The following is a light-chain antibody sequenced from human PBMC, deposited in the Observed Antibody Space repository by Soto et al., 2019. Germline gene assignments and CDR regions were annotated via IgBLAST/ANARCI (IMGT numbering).Light chain of an antibody. V-gene: IGLV3-21*02. J-gene: IGLJ2*01. CDR1: NIGSKS. Sequence: SYELTQPPSVSVAPGQTARITCGGSNIGSKSGHWYQQKPGQAPVLVVYDDSDRPSGIPERFSGSNSGNTATLTISRVEAGDEADYYCQVWDTSSDHVVFGGGTKLTVL. CDR2: DDS. CDR3: QVWDTSSDHVV.